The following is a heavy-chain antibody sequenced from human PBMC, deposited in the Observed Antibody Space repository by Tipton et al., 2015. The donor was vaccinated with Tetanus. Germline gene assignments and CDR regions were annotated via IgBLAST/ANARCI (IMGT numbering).Heavy chain of an antibody. Sequence: TLSLTCSVSGASISSNYWNWIRQVPGKGLEWIGYTHQIGNTNYNPSLIGRVTTSVDTSKNQFSLKMSYVTAADTAVYYCARLGEDWGSTNLYAFDIWGHGTMVSVSS. D-gene: IGHD3-16*01. V-gene: IGHV4-59*01. CDR2: THQIGNT. CDR3: ARLGEDWGSTNLYAFDI. J-gene: IGHJ3*02. CDR1: GASISSNY.